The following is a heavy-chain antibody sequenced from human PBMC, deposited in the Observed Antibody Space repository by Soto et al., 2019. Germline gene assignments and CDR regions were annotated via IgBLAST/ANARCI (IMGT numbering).Heavy chain of an antibody. V-gene: IGHV4-4*07. CDR3: WREGCSSNSWYTGTIFGVVRYYYGMDV. CDR2: IYTSGST. D-gene: IGHD2-2*02. J-gene: IGHJ6*02. Sequence: SETLSLTCTVSGGSISSYYWSWIRQPAGKGLEWIGRIYTSGSTNYNPSLKSRVTMSVDTSKNQFSLKLSSVTAADTAVDYCWREGCSSNSWYTGTIFGVVRYYYGMDVWGQGTTVTVSS. CDR1: GGSISSYY.